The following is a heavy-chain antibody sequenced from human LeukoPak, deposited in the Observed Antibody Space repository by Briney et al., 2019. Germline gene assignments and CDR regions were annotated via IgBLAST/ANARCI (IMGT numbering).Heavy chain of an antibody. V-gene: IGHV1-8*03. CDR2: MNPNSGNT. Sequence: ASVKVSCKASGYTFTGYYIHWVRQATGQGLEWMGWMNPNSGNTGYAQKFQGRVTITRNTSISTAYMELSSLRSEDTAVYYCARVSWTTVTSYPPYYYYMDVWGKGTTVTVSS. CDR3: ARVSWTTVTSYPPYYYYMDV. CDR1: GYTFTGYY. J-gene: IGHJ6*03. D-gene: IGHD4-11*01.